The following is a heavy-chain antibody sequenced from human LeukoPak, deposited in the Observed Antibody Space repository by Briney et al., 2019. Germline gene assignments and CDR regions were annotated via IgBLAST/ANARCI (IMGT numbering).Heavy chain of an antibody. CDR3: ARDRRRDRLHAFDI. D-gene: IGHD1-26*01. V-gene: IGHV4-4*02. CDR2: IYLSGST. J-gene: IGHJ3*02. Sequence: SETLSLTCAVSGGSISSGNWWSWVRQPPGKALEWIGEIYLSGSTNYNPSLKSRVTISVDTSKSQFSLKLSSVTAADTAVYYCARDRRRDRLHAFDIWGQGTMVTVSS. CDR1: GGSISSGNW.